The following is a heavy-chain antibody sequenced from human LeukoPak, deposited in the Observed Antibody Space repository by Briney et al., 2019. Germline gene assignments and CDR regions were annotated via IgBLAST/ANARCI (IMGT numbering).Heavy chain of an antibody. CDR2: IHDNGDS. V-gene: IGHV4-4*07. CDR1: GGSISGYF. Sequence: TSETLSLTCAVSGGSISGYFWSSIRQPAGKGLEWIGRIHDNGDSNHNPSLKIRVTMALDTSGNQVSLKLTSVTAADTAVYYCAKAPSGCGGTCPSDHWGPGTLVTVSS. D-gene: IGHD2-15*01. J-gene: IGHJ4*02. CDR3: AKAPSGCGGTCPSDH.